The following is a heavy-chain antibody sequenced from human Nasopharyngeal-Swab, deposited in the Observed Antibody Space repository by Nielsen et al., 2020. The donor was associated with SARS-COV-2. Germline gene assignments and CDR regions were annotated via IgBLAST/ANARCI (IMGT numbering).Heavy chain of an antibody. J-gene: IGHJ3*02. CDR1: GYTFTSYY. V-gene: IGHV1-46*01. CDR3: ASHQDYDILTGYYQSAFDI. D-gene: IGHD3-9*01. Sequence: ASVKVSCKASGYTFTSYYMHWVRQAPGQGLEWMGIINPSGGSTSYAQKFQGRVTMTRDTSTSTVYMELSSLRSEDTAVYYCASHQDYDILTGYYQSAFDIWAKGQWSPSLQ. CDR2: INPSGGST.